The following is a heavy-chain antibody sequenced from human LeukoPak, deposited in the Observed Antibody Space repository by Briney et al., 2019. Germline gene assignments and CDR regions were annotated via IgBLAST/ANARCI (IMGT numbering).Heavy chain of an antibody. D-gene: IGHD1-26*01. V-gene: IGHV3-33*01. Sequence: GGSLRLSCAVSGFTFRNYGMHWVRQAPGKGLEWVALMWYDGSNEYYADSVKGRFTISRDNSKSTLYLQMDSLIAEDTAVYYCARDRGSTSGRGMDYWGQGTLVTVSS. J-gene: IGHJ4*02. CDR2: MWYDGSNE. CDR3: ARDRGSTSGRGMDY. CDR1: GFTFRNYG.